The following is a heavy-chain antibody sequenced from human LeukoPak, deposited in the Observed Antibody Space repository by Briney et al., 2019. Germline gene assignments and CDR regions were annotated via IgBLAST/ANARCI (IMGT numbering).Heavy chain of an antibody. CDR1: GFTFRNAK. CDR3: AHRDTTMVRVDY. Sequence: PGGSLRLSCAASGFTFRNAKMSWVRQAPGKGLEWVGRIKSTTDGGTTDYAAPVKGRFTISRDDSKSTVYLQMSSLKTEDTAVYFCAHRDTTMVRVDYWGQGTLVTVSP. V-gene: IGHV3-15*01. CDR2: IKSTTDGGTT. J-gene: IGHJ4*02. D-gene: IGHD5-18*01.